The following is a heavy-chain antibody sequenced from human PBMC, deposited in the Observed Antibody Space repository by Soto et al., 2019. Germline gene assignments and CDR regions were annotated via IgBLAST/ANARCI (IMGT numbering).Heavy chain of an antibody. CDR3: ARAGGSSWYLYYYGMDG. D-gene: IGHD6-13*01. CDR1: GGTFSSYA. J-gene: IGHJ6*02. V-gene: IGHV1-69*12. Sequence: QVQLVQSGAEVKKPRSSVKVSCKASGGTFSSYAISWVRQAPGQGLEWMGGTIPIFGTANYAQKFQGRATMTADEPPGTADMGLGSRRSEATAVYYCARAGGSSWYLYYYGMDGWGQGATVTVSS. CDR2: TIPIFGTA.